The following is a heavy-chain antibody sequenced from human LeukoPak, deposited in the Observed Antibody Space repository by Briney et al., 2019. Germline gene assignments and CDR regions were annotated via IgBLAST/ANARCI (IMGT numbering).Heavy chain of an antibody. CDR3: ARQVDSSSWPTEEYYFDY. CDR1: GGSISSSSYY. V-gene: IGHV4-39*01. D-gene: IGHD6-13*01. Sequence: KPSETLSLTCTVSGGSISSSSYYWGWIRQPPGKGLEWIGSIYYSGSTYYNPSLKSRVTISVDTSKNQFSLKLSSVTAADTAVYYCARQVDSSSWPTEEYYFDYWGQGTLVTVSS. J-gene: IGHJ4*02. CDR2: IYYSGST.